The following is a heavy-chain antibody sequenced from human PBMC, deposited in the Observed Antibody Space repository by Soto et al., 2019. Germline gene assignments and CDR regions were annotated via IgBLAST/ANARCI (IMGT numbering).Heavy chain of an antibody. V-gene: IGHV3-33*01. Sequence: QVQLVESGGGVVQPGRSLRLSCAASGLTFSSYSMYWVRQAPGKGLEWVEVIWYEGSNKYYEDSVKGRFTITRDNSKNTLYLQMNSLRAEDTAVYYWVREGQWLVRGAFDIWGQGTMVTVSS. CDR1: GLTFSSYS. CDR2: IWYEGSNK. J-gene: IGHJ3*02. D-gene: IGHD6-19*01. CDR3: VREGQWLVRGAFDI.